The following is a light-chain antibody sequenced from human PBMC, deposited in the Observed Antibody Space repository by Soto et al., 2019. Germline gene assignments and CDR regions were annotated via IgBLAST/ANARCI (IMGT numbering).Light chain of an antibody. J-gene: IGKJ2*01. CDR1: QSLLHSDGNTY. CDR2: KIS. V-gene: IGKV2-24*01. Sequence: DIVLTQTPLSSPVTLVQPASISCRSSQSLLHSDGNTYLSWVQQRPGQPPRLLIYKISNRLSGVPDRFSGSGAGTDFTLKISRVEADDVGVYYCMQATHYPPYTFGQGTKLEIK. CDR3: MQATHYPPYT.